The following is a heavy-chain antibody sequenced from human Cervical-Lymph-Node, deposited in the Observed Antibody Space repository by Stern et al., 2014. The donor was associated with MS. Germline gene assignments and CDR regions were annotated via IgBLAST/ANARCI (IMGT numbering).Heavy chain of an antibody. CDR2: VNSKGGSA. D-gene: IGHD5/OR15-5a*01. Sequence: VQLVQSGAQVKKPGASVKVSCKGSGYTFIRYYIHWVRQAPGQGLEWMGIVNSKGGSARSAQRSQGRVTMARDTSTRPVSRGLSRLRSEDTAVYYCATLYDSSGNYGMEVWGQGTTVIVSS. V-gene: IGHV1-46*01. J-gene: IGHJ6*02. CDR3: ATLYDSSGNYGMEV. CDR1: GYTFIRYY.